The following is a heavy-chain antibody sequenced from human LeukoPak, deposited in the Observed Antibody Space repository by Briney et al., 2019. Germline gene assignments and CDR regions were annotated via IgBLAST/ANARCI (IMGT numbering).Heavy chain of an antibody. CDR2: INPNSGGT. CDR1: GYTFTGYY. J-gene: IGHJ3*02. V-gene: IGHV1-2*02. D-gene: IGHD2-21*02. CDR3: ARAGQIVVVTAGAFDI. Sequence: ASVKVSCKASGYTFTGYYMHWVRQAPGQGLEWMGWINPNSGGTNYAQKFQGRVTMTRDTSTSTVYMELSSLRSEDTAVYYCARAGQIVVVTAGAFDIWGQGTMVTVSS.